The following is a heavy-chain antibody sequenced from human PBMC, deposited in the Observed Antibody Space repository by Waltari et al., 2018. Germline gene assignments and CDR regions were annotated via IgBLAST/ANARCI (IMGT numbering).Heavy chain of an antibody. V-gene: IGHV3-23*04. J-gene: IGHJ5*01. D-gene: IGHD2-15*01. CDR3: TSWRVVAGTGWFDS. CDR1: GFTFSSYS. CDR2: IRNSGGNT. Sequence: VQLVESGGGVVQPGRSLRLSCAASGFTFSSYSMNWVRQAPGKGLEWVSGIRNSGGNTYYGDSVKGRFAISRDNSRNTLHLQMNGLRAEDTAIYYCTSWRVVAGTGWFDSWGQGTLVTVSS.